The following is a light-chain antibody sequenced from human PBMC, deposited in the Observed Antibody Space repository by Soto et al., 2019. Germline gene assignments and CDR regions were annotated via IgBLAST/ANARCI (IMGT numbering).Light chain of an antibody. V-gene: IGKV3-11*01. CDR1: QSVSSY. J-gene: IGKJ5*01. CDR2: DAS. CDR3: QQRSNWPT. Sequence: EIVLTQSPATLSLSPGERATLSCRASQSVSSYLAWYQQKPGQAPRLLIYDASNRAPGIPARFSGSGSGTDFTLTISGLEPEDFAVYYCQQRSNWPTFGQGTRLEIK.